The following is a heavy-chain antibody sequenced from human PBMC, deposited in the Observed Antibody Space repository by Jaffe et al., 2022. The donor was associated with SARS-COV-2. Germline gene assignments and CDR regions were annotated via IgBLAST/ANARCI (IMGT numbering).Heavy chain of an antibody. J-gene: IGHJ3*02. V-gene: IGHV3-48*02. CDR3: ARVTPRGYCSGGSCYPDAFDI. D-gene: IGHD2-15*01. Sequence: EVQLVESGGGLVQPGGSLRLSCAASGFTFSSYSMNWVRQAPGKGLEWVSYISSSSSTIYYADSVKGRFTISRDNAKNSLYLQMNSLRDEDTAVYYCARVTPRGYCSGGSCYPDAFDIWGQGTMVTVSS. CDR1: GFTFSSYS. CDR2: ISSSSSTI.